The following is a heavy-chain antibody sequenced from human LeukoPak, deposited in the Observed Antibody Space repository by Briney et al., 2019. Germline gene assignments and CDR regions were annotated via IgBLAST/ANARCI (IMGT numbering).Heavy chain of an antibody. J-gene: IGHJ3*02. V-gene: IGHV1-69*05. CDR1: GGTFSRYA. CDR3: ARETSSSSAFDI. D-gene: IGHD6-6*01. CDR2: IIPIFGTA. Sequence: ASVKVCCKASGGTFSRYAISWVRQAPGQGLEWMGGIIPIFGTANYVQKFQGRVTNTTDESTSTAYMELSSLRSEDTAVYYCARETSSSSAFDIWGQGTMVTVSS.